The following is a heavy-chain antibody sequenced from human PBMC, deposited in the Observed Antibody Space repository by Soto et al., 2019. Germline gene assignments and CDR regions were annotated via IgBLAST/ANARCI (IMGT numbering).Heavy chain of an antibody. V-gene: IGHV3-23*01. CDR2: ISGSGGST. CDR3: AKDEKQWLAPQLFGNWFDP. D-gene: IGHD6-19*01. Sequence: GGSLRLSCAASGFTFSSYAMSWVRQAPGKGLEWVSAISGSGGSTYYADSVKGRFTISRDNSKNTLYLQMNSLRAEDTAVYYCAKDEKQWLAPQLFGNWFDPWGQGTLVTVSS. CDR1: GFTFSSYA. J-gene: IGHJ5*02.